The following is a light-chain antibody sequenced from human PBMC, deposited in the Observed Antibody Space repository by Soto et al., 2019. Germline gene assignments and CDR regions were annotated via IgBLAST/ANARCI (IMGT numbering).Light chain of an antibody. Sequence: QSALTQPASVSGSPGQSITISCTGTSSDIGSNNYVSWFQQRPGKAPTLIIYEVSNRPSGGSTHFSGSKSGNTASLTISGLLPEDEAEYYCSSYTTTTRLFGGGTKLTVL. CDR2: EVS. V-gene: IGLV2-14*01. CDR1: SSDIGSNNY. CDR3: SSYTTTTRL. J-gene: IGLJ3*02.